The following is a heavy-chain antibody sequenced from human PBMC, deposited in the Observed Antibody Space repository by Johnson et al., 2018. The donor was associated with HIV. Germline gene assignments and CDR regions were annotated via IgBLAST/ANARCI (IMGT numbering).Heavy chain of an antibody. CDR3: ARDGEYCSGGSCSDAFDI. V-gene: IGHV3-53*01. J-gene: IGHJ3*02. Sequence: EVQLVESGGGVVQPGGSLRLSCAASGFTVSSNYMSWVRQAPGKGLEWVSVLYSGGSTGYADAVKGRFTISRENAKNSRYLQMNSLRAEDTALYYCARDGEYCSGGSCSDAFDIWGQGTMVTVSS. D-gene: IGHD2-15*01. CDR2: LYSGGST. CDR1: GFTVSSNY.